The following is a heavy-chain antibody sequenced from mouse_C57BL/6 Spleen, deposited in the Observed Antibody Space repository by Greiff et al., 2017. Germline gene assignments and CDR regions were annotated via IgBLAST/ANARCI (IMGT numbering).Heavy chain of an antibody. CDR3: AHYGNYDYAMDY. Sequence: VKLMESGPELVKPGASVKISCKASGYAFSSSWMNWVKQRPGKGLEWIGRIYPGDGDTNYNGKFKGKATLTADKSSSTAYMQLSSLTSEDSAVYFCAHYGNYDYAMDYWGQGTSVTVSS. D-gene: IGHD2-1*01. CDR2: IYPGDGDT. J-gene: IGHJ4*01. CDR1: GYAFSSSW. V-gene: IGHV1-82*01.